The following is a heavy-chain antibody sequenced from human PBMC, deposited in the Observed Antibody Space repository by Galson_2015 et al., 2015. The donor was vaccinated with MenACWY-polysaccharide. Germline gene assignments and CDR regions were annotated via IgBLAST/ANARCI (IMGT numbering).Heavy chain of an antibody. CDR3: ARNAASGLDY. CDR2: INPSGGST. Sequence: SVKVRCKASGYTFTNYYIHWVRQAPGHGLEWLGFINPSGGSTSYAQKFQGRVTMTRDTSTGTVYVDLSSLRSEDTAVYYCARNAASGLDYWGHGTLVTVSS. D-gene: IGHD3-10*01. J-gene: IGHJ4*01. V-gene: IGHV1-46*01. CDR1: GYTFTNYY.